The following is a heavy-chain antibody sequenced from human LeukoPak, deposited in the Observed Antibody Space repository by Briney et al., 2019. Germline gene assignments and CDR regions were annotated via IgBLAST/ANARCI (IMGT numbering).Heavy chain of an antibody. Sequence: SVKVSCKASGGTFSSYAISWVRQAPGQGLEWMGGIIPIFGTASYAQKFQGRVTITADKSTSTAYMELSSLRSEDTAVYYCARGELLRVRQDYFDYWGQGTLVTVSS. V-gene: IGHV1-69*06. J-gene: IGHJ4*02. CDR1: GGTFSSYA. D-gene: IGHD1-26*01. CDR2: IIPIFGTA. CDR3: ARGELLRVRQDYFDY.